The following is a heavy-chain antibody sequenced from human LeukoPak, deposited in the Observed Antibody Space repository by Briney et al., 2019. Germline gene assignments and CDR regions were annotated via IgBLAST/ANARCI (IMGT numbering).Heavy chain of an antibody. Sequence: SETLSLTCNVSGYSISRGYYWGWIRQPPGKGLEWIGSVHHTGSPYYNPSLRSRVSISVDKSTNHISLEVTSVTAADTAVYYCARDGGRTSSDAVEIWGQGTMVTVSS. D-gene: IGHD2-2*01. J-gene: IGHJ3*02. CDR2: VHHTGSP. CDR3: ARDGGRTSSDAVEI. V-gene: IGHV4-38-2*02. CDR1: GYSISRGYY.